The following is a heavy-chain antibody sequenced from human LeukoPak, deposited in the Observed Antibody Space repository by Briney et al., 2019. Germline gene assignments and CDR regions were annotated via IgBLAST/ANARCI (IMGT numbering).Heavy chain of an antibody. Sequence: PSETLSLTCAVYGGSFSGYYWSWIRQPPGKGLEWIGEITHSGSTNYNPSLKSRVTISVDTSKNQFSLKLSSVTAADTAVYYCARGRYYYDSSGYYYWGQGTLVTVSS. CDR3: ARGRYYYDSSGYYY. D-gene: IGHD3-22*01. J-gene: IGHJ4*02. CDR2: ITHSGST. CDR1: GGSFSGYY. V-gene: IGHV4-34*01.